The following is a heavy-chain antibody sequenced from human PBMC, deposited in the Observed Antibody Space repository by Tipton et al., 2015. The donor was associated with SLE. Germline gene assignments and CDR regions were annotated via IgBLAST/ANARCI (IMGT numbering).Heavy chain of an antibody. J-gene: IGHJ3*02. CDR3: ARRDSSSSGRAFDI. D-gene: IGHD6-6*01. CDR2: IYYSGKT. Sequence: TLSLTCTVSGGSISSSSYYWGWIRPPPGKGLEYIGTIYYSGKTYYNPSLKSRVTISANTSKNYFSLKLSSVTAADTAVYYCARRDSSSSGRAFDIWGQGTIVTVSS. V-gene: IGHV4-39*02. CDR1: GGSISSSSYY.